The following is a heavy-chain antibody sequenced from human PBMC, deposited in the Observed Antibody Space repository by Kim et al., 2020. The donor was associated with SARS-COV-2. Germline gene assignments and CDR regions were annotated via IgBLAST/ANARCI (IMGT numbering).Heavy chain of an antibody. CDR1: GFIFSSYW. Sequence: GGSLRLSCAGSGFIFSSYWMHWVRQVPGKGLVWVSRITSDGNSATYADSVKGRFTISRDNAKNTLYLQMDSLRADDTAVYYCVRVLLGAGGYFQYWGQGTLVTVSS. D-gene: IGHD1-26*01. CDR3: VRVLLGAGGYFQY. CDR2: ITSDGNSA. V-gene: IGHV3-74*01. J-gene: IGHJ1*01.